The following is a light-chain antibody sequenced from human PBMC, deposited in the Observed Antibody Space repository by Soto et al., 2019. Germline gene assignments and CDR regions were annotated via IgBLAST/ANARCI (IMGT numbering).Light chain of an antibody. V-gene: IGKV1D-12*01. CDR2: AAS. Sequence: DIQMTQSPSSVSASVGDRVTISCRASRPIIEWLAWYQQKPGKAPNLLIFAASTLQSGVPSRFSGSGYGTNFNLSISNLQPEDLATYYCQQADTYPRTFGQGTKVEIK. J-gene: IGKJ1*01. CDR3: QQADTYPRT. CDR1: RPIIEW.